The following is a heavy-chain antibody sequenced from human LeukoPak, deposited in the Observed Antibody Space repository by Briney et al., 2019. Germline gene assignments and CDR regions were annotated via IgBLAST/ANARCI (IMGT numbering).Heavy chain of an antibody. J-gene: IGHJ4*02. V-gene: IGHV3-23*01. CDR3: AKESIRSGEQQLYYFDY. Sequence: PGGSLRLSCAASGFTFSSYAMSWVRQAPGKGLEWVWAISGSGGSTYYADSVKGRFTISRDNSKNTLYLQMNSLRAEDTAVYYCAKESIRSGEQQLYYFDYWGQGTLVTVSS. CDR1: GFTFSSYA. CDR2: ISGSGGST. D-gene: IGHD6-13*01.